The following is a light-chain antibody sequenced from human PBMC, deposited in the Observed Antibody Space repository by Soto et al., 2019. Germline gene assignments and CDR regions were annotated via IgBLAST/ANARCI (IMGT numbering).Light chain of an antibody. CDR2: GAS. J-gene: IGKJ1*01. V-gene: IGKV3-15*01. CDR1: QSVSSN. Sequence: EIVMTQSPATLSVSPGERATLSCRASQSVSSNLAWYQQKPGQAPRLLIYGASTRATGIPARFSGSGSGTEFTLTISSLQSEDFATYYCQQSYSSPRMFAQGTKVEIK. CDR3: QQSYSSPRM.